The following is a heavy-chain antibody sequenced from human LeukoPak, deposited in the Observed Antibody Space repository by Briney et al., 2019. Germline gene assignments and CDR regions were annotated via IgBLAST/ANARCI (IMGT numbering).Heavy chain of an antibody. CDR3: AKGFSTYVYNWFDP. CDR2: ISGGSGST. CDR1: GFTFLTYA. V-gene: IGHV3-23*01. J-gene: IGHJ5*02. D-gene: IGHD3-16*01. Sequence: PGGSLRLSCAASGFTFLTYAMNWVRQAPGEGLEWVAGISGGSGSTYYADSVKGRFTVSRDNSKSTLYLQMTRLRAADTAVYYCAKGFSTYVYNWFDPWGQGTLVTVSS.